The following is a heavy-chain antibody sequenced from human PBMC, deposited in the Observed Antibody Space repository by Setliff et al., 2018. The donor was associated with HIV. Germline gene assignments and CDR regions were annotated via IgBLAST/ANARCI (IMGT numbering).Heavy chain of an antibody. J-gene: IGHJ4*02. CDR1: GYTFTGYY. D-gene: IGHD3-22*01. CDR3: ARGGDYDSSGYYVT. Sequence: ASVKVSCKASGYTFTGYYMHWVRQAPGQGLEWMGIINPAGNPTSYAQKFQGRLTMTADKSTSTSYMHLSSLRAEDTAVYFCARGGDYDSSGYYVTWGQGSLVTVSS. CDR2: INPAGNPT. V-gene: IGHV1-46*01.